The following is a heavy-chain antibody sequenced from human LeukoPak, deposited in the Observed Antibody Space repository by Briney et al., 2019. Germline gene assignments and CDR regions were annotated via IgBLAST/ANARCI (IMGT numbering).Heavy chain of an antibody. V-gene: IGHV3-11*04. D-gene: IGHD5-24*01. CDR3: ARGRDGYNYRGIGYYYYYMDV. Sequence: GGSLRLSCAASGFTFSDYYMSWIRQAPGKGLEWVSYISSSGSTIYYADSVKGRFTISRDNAKNSLYLQMNSLRAEDTAVYYCARGRDGYNYRGIGYYYYYMDVWGKGTTVTVSS. CDR2: ISSSGSTI. CDR1: GFTFSDYY. J-gene: IGHJ6*03.